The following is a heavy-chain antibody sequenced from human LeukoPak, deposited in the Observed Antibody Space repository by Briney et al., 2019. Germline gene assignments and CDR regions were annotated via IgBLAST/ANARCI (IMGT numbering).Heavy chain of an antibody. CDR2: ISWNSGSI. CDR1: GFTFDDYA. CDR3: AKSSDCSGGSCTNYFDY. D-gene: IGHD2-15*01. Sequence: PGRSLRLSCAASGFTFDDYAMHWVRQAPGKGLEWVSGISWNSGSIGYADSVKGRFTISRDNAKNSLYLQMNSLRAEDMALYYCAKSSDCSGGSCTNYFDYWGQGTLVTVSS. J-gene: IGHJ4*02. V-gene: IGHV3-9*03.